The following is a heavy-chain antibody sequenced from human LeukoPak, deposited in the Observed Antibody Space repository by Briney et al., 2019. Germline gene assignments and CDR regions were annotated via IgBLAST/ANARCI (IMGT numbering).Heavy chain of an antibody. V-gene: IGHV4-39*07. CDR2: IYYSGST. Sequence: SETLSLTCTVSGGSINGHSYHWGWIRQPPGKGLEWIGSIYYSGSTSYNPSLKSRVTISVDTSKNQFSLKLSSVTTADTAVYYCARESTGIDSWGQGTLVTVSS. J-gene: IGHJ4*02. CDR1: GGSINGHSYH. CDR3: ARESTGIDS. D-gene: IGHD7-27*01.